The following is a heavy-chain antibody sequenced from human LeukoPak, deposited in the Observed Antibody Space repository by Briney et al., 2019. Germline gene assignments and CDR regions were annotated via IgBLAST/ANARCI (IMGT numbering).Heavy chain of an antibody. J-gene: IGHJ4*02. Sequence: SETLSLTCTVSGGSISSYYWSWIRQPPGKGLEWIGEINHSGSTNYNPSLKSRVTISIDTSKNQFSLKLSSVTAADTAVYYCARPSCSGGSCYWVYWGQGTLVTVSS. CDR2: INHSGST. CDR1: GGSISSYY. D-gene: IGHD2-15*01. V-gene: IGHV4-34*01. CDR3: ARPSCSGGSCYWVY.